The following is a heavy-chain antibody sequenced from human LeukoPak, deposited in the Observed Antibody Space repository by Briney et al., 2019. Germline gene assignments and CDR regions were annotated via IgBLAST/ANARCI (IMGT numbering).Heavy chain of an antibody. Sequence: SETLSLTCTVSGYSISSGYYWGWIRPPPGKGLEWIGSIYHSGSTYYNPSLKSRVTISVDTSKNQFSLKLSSVTAADTAVYYCARDPGLWSSGWYEDYWGQGTLVTVSS. V-gene: IGHV4-38-2*02. CDR1: GYSISSGYY. CDR3: ARDPGLWSSGWYEDY. CDR2: IYHSGST. J-gene: IGHJ4*02. D-gene: IGHD6-19*01.